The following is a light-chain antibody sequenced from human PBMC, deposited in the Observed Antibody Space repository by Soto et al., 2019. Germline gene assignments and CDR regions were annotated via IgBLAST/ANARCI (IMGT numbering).Light chain of an antibody. CDR2: SNV. J-gene: IGLJ2*01. CDR1: ISNIGTNY. Sequence: QAVVTQPPSVSGTPGQRVTLSCSGGISNIGTNYVSWYQQLPGTAPKLLIYSNVQRPSGVPDRFSGSKSGTSASLAISGLRSEYEADYYFAAWDDSLSVLFGGGTQLPVL. V-gene: IGLV1-47*02. CDR3: AAWDDSLSVL.